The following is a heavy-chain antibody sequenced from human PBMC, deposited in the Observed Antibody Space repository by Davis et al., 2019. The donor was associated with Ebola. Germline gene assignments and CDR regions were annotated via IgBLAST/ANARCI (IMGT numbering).Heavy chain of an antibody. CDR3: ASQHCSGGSCYSRYYYYGMDV. Sequence: ASVKVSCKASGYTFTSYYMHWVRQAPGQGLEWMGIINPSGDYTSYAQKFQGRVTMTRDTSTSTVYMELSSLRSEDTAVYYCASQHCSGGSCYSRYYYYGMDVWGQGTTVTVSS. J-gene: IGHJ6*02. CDR2: INPSGDYT. V-gene: IGHV1-46*01. CDR1: GYTFTSYY. D-gene: IGHD2-15*01.